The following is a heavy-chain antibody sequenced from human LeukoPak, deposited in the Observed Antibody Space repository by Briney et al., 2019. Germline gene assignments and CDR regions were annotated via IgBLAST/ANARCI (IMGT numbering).Heavy chain of an antibody. CDR2: ISSSGSTI. CDR3: ARAQSSGWSGFDY. CDR1: GFTFSSYE. J-gene: IGHJ4*02. D-gene: IGHD6-19*01. Sequence: GGSLRLSCAASGFTFSSYEMNWVRQAPGKGLEWVSNISSSGSTIYYADSVKGRFTISRDNAKNSLYLQMNSLRAEDTAVYYCARAQSSGWSGFDYWGQGTLVTVSS. V-gene: IGHV3-48*03.